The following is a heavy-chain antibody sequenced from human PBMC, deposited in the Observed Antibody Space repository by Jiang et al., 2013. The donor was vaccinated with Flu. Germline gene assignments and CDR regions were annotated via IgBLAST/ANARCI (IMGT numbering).Heavy chain of an antibody. CDR3: ARQGYGVLWFGEFPNWFDP. CDR2: IYPGDSDT. CDR1: GYSFTSYW. D-gene: IGHD3-10*01. V-gene: IGHV5-51*01. J-gene: IGHJ5*02. Sequence: GAEVKKPGESLKISCKGSGYSFTSYWIGWVRQMPGKGLEWMGIIYPGDSDTRYSPSFQGQVTISADKSISTACLQWSSLKASDTAMYYCARQGYGVLWFGEFPNWFDPWGQGTLVTVSS.